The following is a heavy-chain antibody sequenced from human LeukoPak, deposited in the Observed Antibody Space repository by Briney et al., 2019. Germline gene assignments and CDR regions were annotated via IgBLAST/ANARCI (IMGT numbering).Heavy chain of an antibody. CDR2: ITADSATT. Sequence: PGGSLRPSCAVSGFTFSTKSMNWVRQAPGKGLEWVSYITADSATTYYADSVKGRFTISRDNAKNSLYLQMNSLRDEDTAVYYCASRDYFDYWGQGTLVTVSS. CDR3: ASRDYFDY. J-gene: IGHJ4*02. V-gene: IGHV3-48*02. CDR1: GFTFSTKS.